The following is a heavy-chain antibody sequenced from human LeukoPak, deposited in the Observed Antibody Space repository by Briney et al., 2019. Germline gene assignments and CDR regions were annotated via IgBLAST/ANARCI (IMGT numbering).Heavy chain of an antibody. Sequence: GGSLRLSCAASGFTFSNYWMSWVRQAPGKGLEWVANIKQDGSERYFVDSVKGRFTISRDNSENTLYLQMYSLRAEDTAVYYCASHFDSSGFYYFDYWGQGTLVTVSS. CDR3: ASHFDSSGFYYFDY. CDR1: GFTFSNYW. CDR2: IKQDGSER. D-gene: IGHD3-22*01. V-gene: IGHV3-7*03. J-gene: IGHJ4*02.